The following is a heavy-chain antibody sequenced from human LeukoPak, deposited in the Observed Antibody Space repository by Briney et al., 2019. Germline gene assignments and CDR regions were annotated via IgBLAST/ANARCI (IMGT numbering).Heavy chain of an antibody. CDR1: GYSFSSGYY. CDR3: ARNGGPHYLDL. CDR2: IYHSGST. J-gene: IGHJ2*01. D-gene: IGHD7-27*01. Sequence: SETLSVTCTVSGYSFSSGYYRGWIRPPPGKGLEWIGSIYHSGSTYYTPSLKSRVTISVDTSKNQFSLKLSSVTAADTAVYYCARNGGPHYLDLWGRGTLVTVSS. V-gene: IGHV4-38-2*02.